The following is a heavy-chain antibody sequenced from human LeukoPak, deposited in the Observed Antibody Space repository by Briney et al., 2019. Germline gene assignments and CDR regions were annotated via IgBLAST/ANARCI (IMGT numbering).Heavy chain of an antibody. CDR3: ARVTNTAMGFDY. V-gene: IGHV4-34*01. J-gene: IGHJ4*02. Sequence: SEALSLTCAVYGGSFSGYYWSWIRQPPGKGLEWIGEINHSGSTNYNPSLKSRVTISVDTSKNQFSLKLSSVTAADTAVYYCARVTNTAMGFDYWGQGTLVTVSS. CDR1: GGSFSGYY. D-gene: IGHD5-18*01. CDR2: INHSGST.